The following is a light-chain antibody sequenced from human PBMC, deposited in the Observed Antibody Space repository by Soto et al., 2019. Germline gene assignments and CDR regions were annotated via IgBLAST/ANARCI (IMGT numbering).Light chain of an antibody. V-gene: IGLV2-14*03. J-gene: IGLJ1*01. CDR3: SSYTTSNTREIV. CDR2: DVS. CDR1: SSDVGGYNY. Sequence: QSALTQPASVSGSPGQSITISCTGTSSDVGGYNYVSWYQHHPGKAPKLMIYDVSNRPSGVFNRFSGSKSGNTASLTISGLQPEDDADYYCSSYTTSNTREIVFGTGTKVTVL.